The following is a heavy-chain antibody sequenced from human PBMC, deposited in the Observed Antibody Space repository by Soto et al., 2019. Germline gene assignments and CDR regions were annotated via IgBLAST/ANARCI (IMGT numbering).Heavy chain of an antibody. CDR1: GGTFSSYA. V-gene: IGHV1-69*06. Sequence: GASVKVSCKASGGTFSSYAISWVRQAPGQGLEWMGGIIPIFGTANYAQKFQGRVTITADKSTSTAYMELSSLRSEDTAVYYCARTSRGGNSPDYWGQGTLVTVSS. D-gene: IGHD2-21*02. CDR3: ARTSRGGNSPDY. CDR2: IIPIFGTA. J-gene: IGHJ4*02.